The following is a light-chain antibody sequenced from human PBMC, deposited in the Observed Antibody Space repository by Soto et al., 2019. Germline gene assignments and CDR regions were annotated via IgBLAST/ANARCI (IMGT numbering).Light chain of an antibody. Sequence: ERVMTQSPATLSVSPGERATLSCRASQTVSSNLAWYQQKPGQAPRLLIYGASTRATGIPARFSGSGSGTEFTLTISSLQSEDFAVYYCQQYNNWPSWTFGQGTKVEI. CDR1: QTVSSN. J-gene: IGKJ1*01. CDR2: GAS. V-gene: IGKV3-15*01. CDR3: QQYNNWPSWT.